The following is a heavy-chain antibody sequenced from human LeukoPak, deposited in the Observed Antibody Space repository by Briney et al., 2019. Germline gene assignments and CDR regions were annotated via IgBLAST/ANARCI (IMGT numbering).Heavy chain of an antibody. J-gene: IGHJ4*02. CDR3: AKDRAGTTSRGFDC. V-gene: IGHV3-53*01. D-gene: IGHD6-19*01. CDR1: GFTVSSNY. Sequence: GGSLRLSCTASGFTVSSNYMSWVRQAPGQGLGWVSVIYRVGWTYYADSVKGRFTISRDNSKNTLYMQMNSLRAEDTAVYYCAKDRAGTTSRGFDCWGQGTLVTVSS. CDR2: IYRVGWT.